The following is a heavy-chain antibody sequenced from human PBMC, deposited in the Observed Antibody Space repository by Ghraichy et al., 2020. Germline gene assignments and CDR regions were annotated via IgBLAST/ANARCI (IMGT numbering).Heavy chain of an antibody. CDR1: GYTFTSYD. CDR2: MNPNSGNT. Sequence: ASVKVSCNASGYTFTSYDINWVRQATGQGLEWMGWMNPNSGNTGSAQKFQGRLTMTRNTSISTAYMELNTLRSEDTAVYYCARAKSNRGYSKAYFDYWGQGSLVTVSS. V-gene: IGHV1-8*01. D-gene: IGHD5-18*01. CDR3: ARAKSNRGYSKAYFDY. J-gene: IGHJ4*02.